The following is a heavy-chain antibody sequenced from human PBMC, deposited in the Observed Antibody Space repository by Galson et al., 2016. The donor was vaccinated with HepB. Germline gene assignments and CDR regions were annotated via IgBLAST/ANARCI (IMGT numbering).Heavy chain of an antibody. CDR3: ATGLTTFEH. Sequence: LRLSCAPSGFVFTTYAMNWVRQAPGKGLEWISYMDNSGGAIYYTDSVRGRFTISRDNAKNSLYLQMNSLRDEDTAVYYCATGLTTFEHWGQGTMVTVSS. CDR1: GFVFTTYA. D-gene: IGHD4-11*01. V-gene: IGHV3-48*02. J-gene: IGHJ3*01. CDR2: MDNSGGAI.